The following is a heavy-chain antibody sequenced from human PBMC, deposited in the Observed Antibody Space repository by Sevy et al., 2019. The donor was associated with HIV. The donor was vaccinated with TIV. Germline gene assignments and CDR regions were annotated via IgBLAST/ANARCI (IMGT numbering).Heavy chain of an antibody. CDR2: IWCAGAYK. CDR3: ARGGYYYDNAAYYALDS. V-gene: IGHV3-33*01. CDR1: GFTFSNYA. D-gene: IGHD3-22*01. J-gene: IGHJ4*02. Sequence: GGSLRLSCAATGFTFSNYAMHWVRQAPGKGLEWVAIIWCAGAYKYHGDSVKGRFTISRDNSKNTLYLQMNNVRVEDTAVYYCARGGYYYDNAAYYALDSWGQGTLVTVSS.